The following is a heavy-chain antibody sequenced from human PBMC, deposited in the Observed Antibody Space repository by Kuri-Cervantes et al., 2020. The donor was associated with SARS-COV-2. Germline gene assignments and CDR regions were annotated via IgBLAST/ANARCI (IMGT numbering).Heavy chain of an antibody. V-gene: IGHV3-23*01. J-gene: IGHJ3*02. CDR1: GFTFSSYA. D-gene: IGHD4-17*01. CDR3: AKGYSGDYVEAFDI. Sequence: GGSLRLSCAASGFTFSSYAMRWVRQAPGEGLEWVSIISGSGGRTYNPDSVKGRFTISRDNSKNTVYLQMNSLRAEDTAIYYCAKGYSGDYVEAFDIWGQGTLVTVSS. CDR2: ISGSGGRT.